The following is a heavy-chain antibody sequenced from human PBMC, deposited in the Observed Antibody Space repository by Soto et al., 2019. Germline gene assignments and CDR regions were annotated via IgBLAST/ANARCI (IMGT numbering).Heavy chain of an antibody. D-gene: IGHD3-3*01. CDR2: IKEDGSDM. CDR1: GFTFSRYW. CDR3: ATEVWVYYDFWSGYSDY. V-gene: IGHV3-7*01. Sequence: EVQLVESGGGLVQPGGSLRLSCAASGFTFSRYWMSWVRQAPGKGLEWVANIKEDGSDMYYVDSVKGRFTISRDNAKNSLYLQMNSLRAEDTAVYYCATEVWVYYDFWSGYSDYWGQGTLVTVSS. J-gene: IGHJ4*02.